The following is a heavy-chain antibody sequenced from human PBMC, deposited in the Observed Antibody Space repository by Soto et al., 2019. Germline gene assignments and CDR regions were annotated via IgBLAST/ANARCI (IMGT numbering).Heavy chain of an antibody. V-gene: IGHV1-69*13. D-gene: IGHD1-26*01. Sequence: GASVKVSCKASGGTFSSYAISWVRQAPGQGLELMGGIIPIFGTANYAQKFQGRVTITADESTSTAYMELSSLRSEDTAVYYCASVIRRGPAEWLDPWGQGTLVTVSS. CDR1: GGTFSSYA. J-gene: IGHJ5*02. CDR2: IIPIFGTA. CDR3: ASVIRRGPAEWLDP.